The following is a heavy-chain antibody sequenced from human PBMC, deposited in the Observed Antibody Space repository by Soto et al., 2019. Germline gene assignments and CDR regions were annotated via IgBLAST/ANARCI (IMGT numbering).Heavy chain of an antibody. CDR2: ISGSGGNT. CDR3: AKGYYSGYDLAYFDY. J-gene: IGHJ4*02. CDR1: GFSFDDYA. D-gene: IGHD5-12*01. V-gene: IGHV3-23*01. Sequence: GGSLRLSCAASGFSFDDYAMTWVRQATGKGLEWVSAISGSGGNTYYADSVKGRFTISRDNSRNTLYLHLNTLRAEDTALYYCAKGYYSGYDLAYFDYWGQGTLVTVSS.